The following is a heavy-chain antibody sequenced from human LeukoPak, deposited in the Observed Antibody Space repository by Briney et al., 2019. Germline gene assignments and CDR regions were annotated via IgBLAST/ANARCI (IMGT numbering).Heavy chain of an antibody. Sequence: GGSLRLSCAASGFTFSSYGMHWVRQAPGKGLEWVAVIWYDGSNKCYADSVKGRFTISRDNSENTLYLQMNSLRAEDTAVYYCARDLHSSSWYLPYYYGMDVWGQGTTVTVSS. J-gene: IGHJ6*02. CDR1: GFTFSSYG. V-gene: IGHV3-33*01. CDR2: IWYDGSNK. CDR3: ARDLHSSSWYLPYYYGMDV. D-gene: IGHD6-13*01.